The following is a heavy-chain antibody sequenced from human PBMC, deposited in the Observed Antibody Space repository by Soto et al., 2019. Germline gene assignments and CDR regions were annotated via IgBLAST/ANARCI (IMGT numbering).Heavy chain of an antibody. V-gene: IGHV1-18*01. CDR3: ARGGYSSGPQQTPKTNYYYYYGMDV. CDR2: ISAYNGNT. CDR1: GYTFTSYG. J-gene: IGHJ6*02. Sequence: ASVKVSCKASGYTFTSYGISWVRQAPGQGLEWMGWISAYNGNTNYAQKLQGRVTMTTDTSTSTAYMELRSLRSDDTAVYYCARGGYSSGPQQTPKTNYYYYYGMDVWGQGTTVTVSS. D-gene: IGHD6-19*01.